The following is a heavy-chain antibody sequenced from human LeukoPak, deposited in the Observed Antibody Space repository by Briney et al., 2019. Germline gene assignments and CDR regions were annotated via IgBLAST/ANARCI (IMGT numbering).Heavy chain of an antibody. D-gene: IGHD6-19*01. J-gene: IGHJ4*02. V-gene: IGHV1-46*01. Sequence: ASVKVSCKASGYTFTSYYIHWVRQAPGQGLEWMGMINPRGATTTYAQNLQGRVSMTRDTSTRTAYMELSSLRSEDTAVYYCAKEGNSGWVPKYWGQGTLVTVSS. CDR3: AKEGNSGWVPKY. CDR1: GYTFTSYY. CDR2: INPRGATT.